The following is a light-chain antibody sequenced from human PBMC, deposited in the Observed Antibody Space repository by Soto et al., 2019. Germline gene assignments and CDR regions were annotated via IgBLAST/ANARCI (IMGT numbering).Light chain of an antibody. CDR3: HQYGRSPTT. Sequence: EIVLTQSPDTLSLSPGERATLSCRASQNFGSNYLAWYQQKRGQAPRFLIYGASSRATGIPDRFSASGSGTDFTSTISRLEPGDFRVHFCHQYGRSPTTFGQGNKVDIK. CDR1: QNFGSNY. J-gene: IGKJ1*01. V-gene: IGKV3-20*01. CDR2: GAS.